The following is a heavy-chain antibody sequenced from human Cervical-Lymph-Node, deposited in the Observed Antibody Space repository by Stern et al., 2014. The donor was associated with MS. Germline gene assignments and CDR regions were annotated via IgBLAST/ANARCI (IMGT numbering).Heavy chain of an antibody. Sequence: QVQLEESGAEVTKPGSSAKVSCKASGGTFSKFPSSWVRQAPGQGLEWMGGLFPVFGTPTYAQEFRGRVTITADVSTSTVYMELSSLRSDDTAVYYCALSSETSDRWYSLGYDLWGQGTLVTVSS. V-gene: IGHV1-69*01. D-gene: IGHD6-13*01. CDR3: ALSSETSDRWYSLGYDL. CDR2: LFPVFGTP. J-gene: IGHJ5*02. CDR1: GGTFSKFP.